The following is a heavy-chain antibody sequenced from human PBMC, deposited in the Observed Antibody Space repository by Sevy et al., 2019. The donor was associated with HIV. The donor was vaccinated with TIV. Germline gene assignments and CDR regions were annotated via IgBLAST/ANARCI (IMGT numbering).Heavy chain of an antibody. Sequence: GGSLRLSCAVSGFTFRSYSMSWVRQAPGKGLEWVAHIKVNGGEKYHVDSVKGRFTISRDNAKNSLFLQMNSLRLEDTAVYYCAKDCSSTICLGDLDFWGQGTAVTVSS. J-gene: IGHJ6*02. V-gene: IGHV3-7*03. CDR1: GFTFRSYS. D-gene: IGHD2-2*01. CDR2: IKVNGGEK. CDR3: AKDCSSTICLGDLDF.